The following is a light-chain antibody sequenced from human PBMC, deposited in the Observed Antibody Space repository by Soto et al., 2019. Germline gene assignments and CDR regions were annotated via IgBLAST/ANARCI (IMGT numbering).Light chain of an antibody. Sequence: QSALTQPASVSGSPGQSISISCTGTGNDVGGYTFVSWYQQHPDKVPKLVIFDVNRRPSGVSDRFSGSKSVNAASLTISGLQAEDEADYYCCSYTATTTYVFGTGTKVNVL. V-gene: IGLV2-14*03. CDR1: GNDVGGYTF. J-gene: IGLJ1*01. CDR3: CSYTATTTYV. CDR2: DVN.